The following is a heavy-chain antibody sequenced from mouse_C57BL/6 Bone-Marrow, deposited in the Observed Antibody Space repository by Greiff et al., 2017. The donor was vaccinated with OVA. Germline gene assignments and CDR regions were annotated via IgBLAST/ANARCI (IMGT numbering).Heavy chain of an antibody. D-gene: IGHD1-1*01. V-gene: IGHV1-81*01. Sequence: VQLQQSGAELARPGASVKLSCKASGYTFTSYGISWVKQRTGQGLEWIGEIYPRSGNTYYNEKFKGKATLTADKSSSTAYMELRSLTSEDSAVYFCARSGTTVGRYFDVWGTGTTVTVSS. J-gene: IGHJ1*03. CDR3: ARSGTTVGRYFDV. CDR2: IYPRSGNT. CDR1: GYTFTSYG.